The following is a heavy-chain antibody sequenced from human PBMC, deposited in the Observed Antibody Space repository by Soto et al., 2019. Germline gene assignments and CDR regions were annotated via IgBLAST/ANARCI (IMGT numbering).Heavy chain of an antibody. CDR3: ARDRDLGILIS. CDR1: GFTFSSYW. J-gene: IGHJ5*02. D-gene: IGHD3-9*01. CDR2: INSDGSST. V-gene: IGHV3-74*01. Sequence: GGSLRLSCAASGFTFSSYWMHWVRQAPGKGLVWVSRINSDGSSTSYADSVKGRFTISRDNAKNTLYLQMNSLGAEDTAVYYCARDRDLGILISWGQGTLVTVSS.